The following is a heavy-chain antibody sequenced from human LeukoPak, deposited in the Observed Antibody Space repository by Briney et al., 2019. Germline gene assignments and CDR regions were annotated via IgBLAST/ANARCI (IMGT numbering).Heavy chain of an antibody. Sequence: GASVKVSCKGSGYIFPDYYIYWVRQAPGQGLEWMGRINPNSGGTNYAQKFQGRVTMTRDTSISTVFMELSRLRSDDTAIYYCASLDQRLPWGQGTLVTVSS. D-gene: IGHD2-2*01. V-gene: IGHV1-2*06. CDR1: GYIFPDYY. CDR3: ASLDQRLP. J-gene: IGHJ5*02. CDR2: INPNSGGT.